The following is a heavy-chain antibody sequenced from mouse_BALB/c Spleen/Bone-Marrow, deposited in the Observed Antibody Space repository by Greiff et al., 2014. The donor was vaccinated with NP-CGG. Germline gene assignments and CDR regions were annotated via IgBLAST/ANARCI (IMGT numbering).Heavy chain of an antibody. CDR1: GYTFTGTW. V-gene: IGHV1-7*01. J-gene: IGHJ2*01. CDR2: INPSTGYA. CDR3: ARDY. Sequence: QVQLQQPGPELAKPGASVKMSCKASGYTFTGTWIHWIKQRPGQGLEWIGYINPSTGYAEYNQNFKDKATLTVDKSSSTAYMQLSSLTSEDSAVYYCARDYWGQGTTLTVSS.